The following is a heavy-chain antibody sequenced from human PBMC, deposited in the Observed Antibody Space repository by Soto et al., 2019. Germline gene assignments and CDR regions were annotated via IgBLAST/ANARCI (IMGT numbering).Heavy chain of an antibody. J-gene: IGHJ6*03. CDR3: ARDPGVVPAAHYYYYMDV. V-gene: IGHV1-18*01. CDR2: ISAYNGNT. CDR1: GYTFTSYG. D-gene: IGHD2-2*01. Sequence: ASVKVSCKASGYTFTSYGISWVRQAPGQGLEWMGWISAYNGNTNYAQKLQGRVTMTTDTSTSTAYMELRSLRSDDTAVYYCARDPGVVPAAHYYYYMDVWGKGTTVTVSS.